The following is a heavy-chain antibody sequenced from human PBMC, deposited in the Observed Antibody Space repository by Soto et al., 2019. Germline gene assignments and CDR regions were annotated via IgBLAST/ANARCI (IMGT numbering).Heavy chain of an antibody. CDR3: ARGGTYDILTGYYYYYYGMDV. V-gene: IGHV4-34*01. D-gene: IGHD3-9*01. CDR1: GGSFGGDY. CDR2: ISHSGST. J-gene: IGHJ6*02. Sequence: WETLSLTGAVYGGSFGGDYCSWVGQPRGKGLEWIGEISHSGSTNYTPSLKSRVTISVDTSKNQFSLKLSSVTAADTAVYYCARGGTYDILTGYYYYYYGMDVWGQGTTVT.